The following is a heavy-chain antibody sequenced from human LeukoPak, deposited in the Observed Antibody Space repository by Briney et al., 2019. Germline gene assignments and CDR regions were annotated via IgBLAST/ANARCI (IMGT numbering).Heavy chain of an antibody. Sequence: GGSLRLSCAASGFTFSSYSMNWVRQAPGKGLEWVSYISSSSSTIYYADSVKGRFTISRDNAKNSLYLQMNSLRAEDTAVFYCARDLETYSSSSGVDYWGQGTLVTVSS. V-gene: IGHV3-48*01. CDR2: ISSSSSTI. D-gene: IGHD6-6*01. CDR1: GFTFSSYS. J-gene: IGHJ4*02. CDR3: ARDLETYSSSSGVDY.